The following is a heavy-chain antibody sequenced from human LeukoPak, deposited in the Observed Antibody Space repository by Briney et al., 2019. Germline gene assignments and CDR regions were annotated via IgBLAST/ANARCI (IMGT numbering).Heavy chain of an antibody. Sequence: GASVKVSCKASGYTFTSYAMHWVRQAPGQRLEWMGWINAGNGNTKYSQKFQGRVTITRDTSASTAYMELSSLRSEDTAVYYCARDRFGGESGAMDVWGQGTTVTVSS. CDR1: GYTFTSYA. V-gene: IGHV1-3*01. CDR3: ARDRFGGESGAMDV. CDR2: INAGNGNT. J-gene: IGHJ6*02. D-gene: IGHD2-21*01.